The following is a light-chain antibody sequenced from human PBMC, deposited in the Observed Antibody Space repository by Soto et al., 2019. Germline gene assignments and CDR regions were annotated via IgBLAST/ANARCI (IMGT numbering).Light chain of an antibody. Sequence: EIVLTQSPATLSLSPGERATLSCRASQSVSSYLAWYQQKPGQAPRLLIYGASSRAPGIPDRFSGSGSGTDFTLTISRLEPEDFAVYYCQQYGSSETFGQGTKWIS. V-gene: IGKV3-20*01. CDR2: GAS. CDR3: QQYGSSET. J-gene: IGKJ1*01. CDR1: QSVSSY.